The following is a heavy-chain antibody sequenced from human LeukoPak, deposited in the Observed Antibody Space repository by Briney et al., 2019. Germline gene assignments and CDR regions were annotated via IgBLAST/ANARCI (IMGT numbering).Heavy chain of an antibody. CDR1: GLTFAKTS. Sequence: PGGSLRLSCAASGLTFAKTSMTWVRKAPGKGLEWVSTICPSGRSTYYADSVKGRFSISRDNSKNTLYLQMITLRAGDTAVYYCSAQPEEVAGGMNSWGEGALVTVSS. V-gene: IGHV3-23*01. J-gene: IGHJ4*02. CDR2: ICPSGRST. CDR3: SAQPEEVAGGMNS. D-gene: IGHD6-19*01.